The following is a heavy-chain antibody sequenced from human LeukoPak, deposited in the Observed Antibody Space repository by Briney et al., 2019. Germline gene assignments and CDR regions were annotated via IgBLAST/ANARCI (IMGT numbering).Heavy chain of an antibody. CDR3: ARGHYDILTASYKWTPDY. J-gene: IGHJ4*02. V-gene: IGHV3-21*06. CDR1: GFTFSTYN. D-gene: IGHD3-9*01. CDR2: ITSGGTYT. Sequence: PGGSLRLSCAASGFTFSTYNMDWVRQAPGKGLEWVSSITSGGTYTYYADSVKGRFTTSRDNAKNSLSLQLSSLRAEDTAVYYCARGHYDILTASYKWTPDYWGQGILVTVSS.